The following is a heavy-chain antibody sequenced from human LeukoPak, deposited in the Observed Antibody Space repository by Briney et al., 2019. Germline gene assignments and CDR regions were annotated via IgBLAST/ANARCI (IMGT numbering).Heavy chain of an antibody. D-gene: IGHD1-26*01. Sequence: PGESLRLSCAASGFTFSSYGMHWVRQAPGKGLEGVAFIRYDGSNTYYADSVKGRFTISRDNSKNTLYLQMNSLRAEDTAVYYCARARGKIVGATNGYFDYWGQGTLVTVSS. CDR1: GFTFSSYG. CDR2: IRYDGSNT. CDR3: ARARGKIVGATNGYFDY. J-gene: IGHJ4*02. V-gene: IGHV3-30*02.